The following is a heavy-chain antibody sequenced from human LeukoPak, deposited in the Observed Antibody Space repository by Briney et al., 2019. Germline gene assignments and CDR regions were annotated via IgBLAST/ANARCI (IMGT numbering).Heavy chain of an antibody. D-gene: IGHD3-22*01. J-gene: IGHJ4*02. CDR2: ISGSGGST. Sequence: GGSLRLSCAASGFTFSSYAMSWVRQAPGKGLEWVSAISGSGGSTYYADSVKGRFIISRDNSENTLYLQMNSLRAEDTAVYYCAKASMIVVVITVLDYWGQGTLVTVSS. V-gene: IGHV3-23*01. CDR3: AKASMIVVVITVLDY. CDR1: GFTFSSYA.